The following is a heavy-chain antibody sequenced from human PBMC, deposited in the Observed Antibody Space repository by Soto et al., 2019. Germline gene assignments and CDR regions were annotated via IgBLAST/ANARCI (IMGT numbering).Heavy chain of an antibody. Sequence: ASVKVSCKASGYTFTSYDINWVRQATGQGLEWMGWMNPNSGNTGYAQKFQGRVTMTRNTPISTAYMELSSLRSEDTAVYYCARSAQDIVVVPAARGEDWFDPWGQGTLVTVSS. CDR1: GYTFTSYD. V-gene: IGHV1-8*01. CDR3: ARSAQDIVVVPAARGEDWFDP. J-gene: IGHJ5*02. D-gene: IGHD2-2*01. CDR2: MNPNSGNT.